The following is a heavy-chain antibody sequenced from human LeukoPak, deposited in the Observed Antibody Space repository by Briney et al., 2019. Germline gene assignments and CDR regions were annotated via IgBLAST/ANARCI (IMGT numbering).Heavy chain of an antibody. Sequence: GASVNVSSKTSGYTFIGYYIHGVRQAPGQELEWMGWINPNSDDRNYAQKFQGRVTMTRDTSISTAYMELSSLRSDDTAVYYCARGDLYNFDYWGQGTLVTVSS. V-gene: IGHV1-2*02. CDR3: ARGDLYNFDY. J-gene: IGHJ4*02. D-gene: IGHD3-16*01. CDR1: GYTFIGYY. CDR2: INPNSDDR.